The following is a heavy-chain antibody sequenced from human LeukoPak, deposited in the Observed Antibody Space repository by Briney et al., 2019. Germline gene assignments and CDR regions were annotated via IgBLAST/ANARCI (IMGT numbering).Heavy chain of an antibody. J-gene: IGHJ4*02. D-gene: IGHD1-1*01. Sequence: PGGSLRLSCAASGFTFSNYGMHWVRQTPGKGLEWVAFVQNDGGDKFFADSVKGRFTVSRDNSKNTLYLQMNSLRADDTAVYYCAKERQLEPFDCWGQGTLVTVSS. CDR1: GFTFSNYG. V-gene: IGHV3-30*02. CDR2: VQNDGGDK. CDR3: AKERQLEPFDC.